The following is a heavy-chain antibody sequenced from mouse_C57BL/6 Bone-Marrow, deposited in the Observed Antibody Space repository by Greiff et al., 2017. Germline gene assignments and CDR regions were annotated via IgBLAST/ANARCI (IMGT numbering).Heavy chain of an antibody. J-gene: IGHJ1*03. CDR3: ARGRDYYGSGYKNWYFDV. Sequence: EVQLQQSGPVLVKPGASVKMSCKASGYTFTDYYMNWVKQSHGKSLEWIGVINPYNGGTSYNQKFKGKATLTVDKSSSTAYMEPNSLTSEDSAVYYGARGRDYYGSGYKNWYFDVWCTGTTVTVSS. CDR1: GYTFTDYY. CDR2: INPYNGGT. D-gene: IGHD1-1*01. V-gene: IGHV1-19*01.